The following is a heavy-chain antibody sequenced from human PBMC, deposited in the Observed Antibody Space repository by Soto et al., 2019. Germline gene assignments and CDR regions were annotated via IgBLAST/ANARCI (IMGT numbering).Heavy chain of an antibody. Sequence: GASVKVSCRASGGIFDDFIRNWVRQTPAQGLEWMGGIVPMFGTATYAEKFKGRVAISATGSTSTAYMELTSLRSEDTAVYYCARNGTYSRSLRQYSGMDVWGQGTTLPVSS. CDR3: ARNGTYSRSLRQYSGMDV. J-gene: IGHJ6*02. D-gene: IGHD6-13*01. CDR1: GGIFDDFI. CDR2: IVPMFGTA. V-gene: IGHV1-69*13.